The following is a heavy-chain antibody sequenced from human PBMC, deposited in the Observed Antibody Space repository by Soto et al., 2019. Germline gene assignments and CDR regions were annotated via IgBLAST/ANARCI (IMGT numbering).Heavy chain of an antibody. V-gene: IGHV1-69*01. CDR1: GGTFSNDA. CDR2: IIPIFGTT. Sequence: QEQLVQAGAEVKKPGSSVRISCRASGGTFSNDAVSWVRQAPGQGLQWMGGIIPIFGTTHYAQKFQGRVTITADESTATAYMELRSVTSGDTAVYYCAAGLRTGNYGMDAWGQGTAVTVSS. J-gene: IGHJ6*02. CDR3: AAGLRTGNYGMDA. D-gene: IGHD3-10*01.